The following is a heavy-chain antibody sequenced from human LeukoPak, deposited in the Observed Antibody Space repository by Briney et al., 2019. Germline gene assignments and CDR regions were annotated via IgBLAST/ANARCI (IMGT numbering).Heavy chain of an antibody. Sequence: SETLSLTCAVYGGSFSDYYWSWIRLPPGKGLEWIGEINHSEGTNYNPSLKSRVTISVDTSKNQFSLKLSSVTAADTAVYYCARLTSSGYPRDYWGQGTLVTVSS. J-gene: IGHJ4*02. CDR3: ARLTSSGYPRDY. CDR2: INHSEGT. CDR1: GGSFSDYY. D-gene: IGHD3-22*01. V-gene: IGHV4-34*01.